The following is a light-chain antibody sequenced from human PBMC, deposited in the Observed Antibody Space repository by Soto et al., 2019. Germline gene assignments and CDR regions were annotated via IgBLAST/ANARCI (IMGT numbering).Light chain of an antibody. CDR2: DAS. CDR3: QKRSNWPIN. J-gene: IGKJ5*01. CDR1: QSVSSY. Sequence: ENVFTPSPATLSFAPVGKATLSLKASQSVSSYLAWYQQKPGQAPRLLIYDASNRATGIPARFSGSGSGTDFTLTISSLEPEDFAVYYCQKRSNWPINCGQGTRREIK. V-gene: IGKV3-11*01.